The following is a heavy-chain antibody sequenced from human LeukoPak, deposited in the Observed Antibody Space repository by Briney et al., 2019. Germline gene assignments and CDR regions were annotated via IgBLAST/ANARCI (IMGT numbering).Heavy chain of an antibody. V-gene: IGHV3-74*01. CDR2: INSDGSST. J-gene: IGHJ4*02. CDR1: GFTFSIYW. CDR3: ASLDY. Sequence: GGSLRLSCAASGFTFSIYWVHWVRQAPGKGLVGVSSINSDGSSTSYADSVKGRFTISRDNAKNTLYLQMNTLRAEATAVYHCASLDYWGQGTPVTVSS.